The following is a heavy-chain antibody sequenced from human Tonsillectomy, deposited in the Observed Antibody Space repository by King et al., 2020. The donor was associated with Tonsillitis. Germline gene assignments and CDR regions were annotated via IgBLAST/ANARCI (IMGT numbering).Heavy chain of an antibody. CDR2: IYHSGST. Sequence: VQLQESGPGLVKPSGTLSLTCGVSGGSISSNNWWTWVRQPPGKGLEWIGEIYHSGSTNCKPSLQSRVTISLDKSKNQFSLKLSSVTAADTAVYYCARSSRDSSGHYYDAYNWFDPWGQGTLVTVSS. J-gene: IGHJ5*02. V-gene: IGHV4-4*02. CDR1: GGSISSNNW. CDR3: ARSSRDSSGHYYDAYNWFDP. D-gene: IGHD3-22*01.